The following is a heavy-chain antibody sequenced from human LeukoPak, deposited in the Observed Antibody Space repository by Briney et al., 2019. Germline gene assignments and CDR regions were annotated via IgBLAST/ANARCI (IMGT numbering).Heavy chain of an antibody. CDR2: ISAYNGNT. CDR3: ARTQDGSSRYVGNDY. CDR1: GYTFTSYG. D-gene: IGHD6-13*01. V-gene: IGHV1-18*04. Sequence: ASVKVSCKASGYTFTSYGISWVRQAPGQGLEWMGWISAYNGNTNHAQKVQGRVTMTTDTSTNTAYMELRGLRSDDTAVYYCARTQDGSSRYVGNDYWGQGTLVIVSS. J-gene: IGHJ4*02.